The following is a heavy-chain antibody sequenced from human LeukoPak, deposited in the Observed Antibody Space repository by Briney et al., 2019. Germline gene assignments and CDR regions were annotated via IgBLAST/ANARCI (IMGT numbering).Heavy chain of an antibody. CDR2: ISWNSGSI. J-gene: IGHJ4*02. V-gene: IGHV3-9*03. CDR3: AKGDKWGLLEYYFDY. D-gene: IGHD1-26*01. Sequence: GGSLRLSCAASGFTFDDYAMHWVRQAPGKGLEWVSGISWNSGSIGYADSVKGRFTISRDNAKNSLYLQMNSLRAEDMALYYCAKGDKWGLLEYYFDYWGQGTLVTVSS. CDR1: GFTFDDYA.